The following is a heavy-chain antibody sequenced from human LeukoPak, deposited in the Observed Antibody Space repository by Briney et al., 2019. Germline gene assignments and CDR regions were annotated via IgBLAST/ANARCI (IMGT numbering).Heavy chain of an antibody. CDR3: ARDRREQQLIDYYYGMDV. CDR2: ISSSLSYI. Sequence: PGGSLRLSCAASGFTFSSYSMNWVRQAPGKGLEWVSSISSSLSYIDYADSVKGRFTITRDNSKNTLYLQMNSLRAEDTAVYYCARDRREQQLIDYYYGMDVWGQGTTVTVSS. D-gene: IGHD6-13*01. J-gene: IGHJ6*02. V-gene: IGHV3-21*04. CDR1: GFTFSSYS.